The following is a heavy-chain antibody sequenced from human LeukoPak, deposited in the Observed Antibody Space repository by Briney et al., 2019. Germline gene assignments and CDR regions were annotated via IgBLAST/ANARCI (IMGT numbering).Heavy chain of an antibody. V-gene: IGHV4-59*01. CDR2: IYYSGST. CDR1: GGSISSYY. J-gene: IGHJ4*02. Sequence: SETLSLTCTVSGGSISSYYWSWVRQPPGTGLEWIGYIYYSGSTNYNPSLKSRVTISVDTSKNQFSLKLSSVTAADTAVYYCAAYGEGLDYWGQGTLVTVSS. D-gene: IGHD3-10*01. CDR3: AAYGEGLDY.